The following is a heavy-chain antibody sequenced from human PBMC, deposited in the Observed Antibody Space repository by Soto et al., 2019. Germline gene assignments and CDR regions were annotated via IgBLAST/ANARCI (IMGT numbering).Heavy chain of an antibody. Sequence: GESLKISCXGSGYSFTTYWIGWVRQMPGKGLEWMGIIYPGDSDTRYSPSFQGQVTFSADKSISTAYLQWSSLKASDTAIYYCARNRGYCSGTSCYSYYFDYWGQGTLVTVSS. D-gene: IGHD2-2*01. V-gene: IGHV5-51*01. CDR1: GYSFTTYW. CDR2: IYPGDSDT. CDR3: ARNRGYCSGTSCYSYYFDY. J-gene: IGHJ4*02.